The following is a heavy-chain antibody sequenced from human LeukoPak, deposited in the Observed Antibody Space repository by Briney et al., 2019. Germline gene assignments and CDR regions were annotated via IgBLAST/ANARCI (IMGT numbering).Heavy chain of an antibody. V-gene: IGHV3-48*04. CDR1: GFTFSSYS. CDR2: ISSSSSTT. D-gene: IGHD6-19*01. CDR3: AKGGGSAWYYFDY. J-gene: IGHJ4*02. Sequence: GGSLRLSCAASGFTFSSYSMNWVRQAPGKGLEWVSYISSSSSTTHYADSVKGRFTISRDNSKNTLSLQMSSLSAEDTAVYYCAKGGGSAWYYFDYWGQGTLVTVSS.